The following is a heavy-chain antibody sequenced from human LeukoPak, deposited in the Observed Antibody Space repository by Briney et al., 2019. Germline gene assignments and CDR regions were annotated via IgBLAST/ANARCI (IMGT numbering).Heavy chain of an antibody. CDR1: GGSISSYY. J-gene: IGHJ4*02. D-gene: IGHD7-27*01. CDR2: IYYSGST. V-gene: IGHV4-59*01. Sequence: SETLSLTCTVSGGSISSYYWSWIRQPPGKGLEWIGYIYYSGSTNYNPSLKSRVTISVDTSKNQFSLKLSSVTAADTAVYYCARESLAGDFDYWGQGTLVTVSS. CDR3: ARESLAGDFDY.